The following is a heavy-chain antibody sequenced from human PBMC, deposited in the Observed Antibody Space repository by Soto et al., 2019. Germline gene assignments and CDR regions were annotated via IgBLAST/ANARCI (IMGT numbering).Heavy chain of an antibody. Sequence: PGKGLESVPGISEDGSDKYYADSVWGRFTHTRDNAKNSLYLQMNSLRAEDTAIYYWEEDEGWVIPDYWGLGTLVT. CDR2: ISEDGSDK. V-gene: IGHV3-30*04. J-gene: IGHJ4*02. D-gene: IGHD2-21*01. CDR3: EEDEGWVIPDY.